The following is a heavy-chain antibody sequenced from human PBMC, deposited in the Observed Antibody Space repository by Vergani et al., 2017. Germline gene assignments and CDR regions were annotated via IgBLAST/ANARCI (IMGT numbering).Heavy chain of an antibody. CDR1: GGSISSSSYY. J-gene: IGHJ4*02. Sequence: QLQLQESGPGLVKPSETLSLTCTVSGGSISSSSYYWGWIRQPPGKGLEWIGCIFYSGSTYYNPSLKSRVTISVDTSKNQFSLKLSSVTAADTAVYSCAGYSSSWYNFDYWGQGTLVTVST. D-gene: IGHD6-13*01. CDR2: IFYSGST. V-gene: IGHV4-39*01. CDR3: AGYSSSWYNFDY.